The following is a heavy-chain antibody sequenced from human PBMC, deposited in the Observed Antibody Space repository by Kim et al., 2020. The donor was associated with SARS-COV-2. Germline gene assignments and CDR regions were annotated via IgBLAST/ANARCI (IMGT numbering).Heavy chain of an antibody. CDR1: GFTFSSYS. CDR2: ISSSSSYI. D-gene: IGHD2-21*02. J-gene: IGHJ5*02. CDR3: ARERLAYCGGDCYPIPEDWCDP. V-gene: IGHV3-21*01. Sequence: GGSLRLSCAASGFTFSSYSMNWVRQAPGKGLEWVSSISSSSSYIYYADSVKGRFTISRDNAKNSLYLQMNSLRAEDTAVYYCARERLAYCGGDCYPIPEDWCDPWGQGTLVTVSS.